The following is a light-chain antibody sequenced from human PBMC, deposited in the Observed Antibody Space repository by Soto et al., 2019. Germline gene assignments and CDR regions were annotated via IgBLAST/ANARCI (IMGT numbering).Light chain of an antibody. J-gene: IGLJ1*01. CDR3: SSYASSNNFV. V-gene: IGLV2-8*01. Sequence: QSALTQPPSASGSPGQSVTISCTGTSSDVGGYNYVSWYQQHPGKAPKLMIYEVSKRPSGVPDRFSGSKSGNTASLTVSGLQAEDEADYYCSSYASSNNFVFGTGTQVTVL. CDR2: EVS. CDR1: SSDVGGYNY.